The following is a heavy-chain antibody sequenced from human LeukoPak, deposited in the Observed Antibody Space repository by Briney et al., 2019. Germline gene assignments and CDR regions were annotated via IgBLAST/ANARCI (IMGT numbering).Heavy chain of an antibody. V-gene: IGHV3-7*01. CDR1: GFTFSSYG. J-gene: IGHJ4*02. CDR2: IKQDGSEK. D-gene: IGHD6-19*01. CDR3: ARLRYSSGWDVFDY. Sequence: PGGSLRLSCAASGFTFSSYGMHWVRQAPGKGLEWVANIKQDGSEKYYVDSVKGRFTISRDNAKNSLYLQMNSLRAEDTAVYYCARLRYSSGWDVFDYWGQGTLVTVSS.